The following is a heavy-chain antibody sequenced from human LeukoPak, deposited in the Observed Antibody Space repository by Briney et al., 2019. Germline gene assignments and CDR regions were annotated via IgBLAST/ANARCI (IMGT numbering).Heavy chain of an antibody. V-gene: IGHV4-61*02. J-gene: IGHJ4*02. CDR3: ARGLNNALLWFGELGYFDY. CDR2: IYTSGST. Sequence: PSQTLSLTCTVSGGSISSGSYYWSWIRQPAGKGLEWIGRIYTSGSTNYNPSLKSRVTISVDTSKNQFSLKLSSVTAADTAVYYCARGLNNALLWFGELGYFDYWGQGTLVTVSS. CDR1: GGSISSGSYY. D-gene: IGHD3-10*01.